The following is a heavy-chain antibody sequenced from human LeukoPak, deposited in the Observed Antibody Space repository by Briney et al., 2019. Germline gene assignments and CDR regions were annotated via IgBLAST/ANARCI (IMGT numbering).Heavy chain of an antibody. CDR2: IRYDGSNK. V-gene: IGHV3-30*02. CDR1: GFTFSSYG. D-gene: IGHD4-17*01. Sequence: GGSLRLSCAASGFTFSSYGMHWVRQAPGKGLEWVAFIRYDGSNKYYADSVKGRFTISRDNSKNTLYLQMNSLRAEDTAVYYCAKAGWDSPRTTLSFDYWGQGTLVTVSS. CDR3: AKAGWDSPRTTLSFDY. J-gene: IGHJ4*02.